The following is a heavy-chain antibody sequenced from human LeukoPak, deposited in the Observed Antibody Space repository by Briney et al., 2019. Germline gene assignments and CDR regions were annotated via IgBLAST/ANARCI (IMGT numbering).Heavy chain of an antibody. CDR1: GGSISSTSHY. D-gene: IGHD5-12*01. CDR2: IYYSGTT. J-gene: IGHJ4*02. V-gene: IGHV4-39*01. CDR3: ARARTPLYIVATIPFFDF. Sequence: SETLSLTCTVSGGSISSTSHYWGWVRQPPGKGLEWRASIYYSGTTYYNPSLNSRVTISVNTSKNQFSLKLTSVTAADTAVYYCARARTPLYIVATIPFFDFWGQGTLVTVSS.